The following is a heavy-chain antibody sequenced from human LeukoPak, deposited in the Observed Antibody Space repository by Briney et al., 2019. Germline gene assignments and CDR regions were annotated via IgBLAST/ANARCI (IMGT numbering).Heavy chain of an antibody. J-gene: IGHJ4*02. CDR3: ARPYYDSSAPPYGY. CDR1: GYTFTSYG. CDR2: ISAYNGNT. Sequence: ASVKVSCKASGYTFTSYGISWVRQAPGQGLEWMGWISAYNGNTNYAQKLPGRVTMTTDTSTSTAYMELRSLRSDDTAVYYCARPYYDSSAPPYGYWGQGTLVTVSS. V-gene: IGHV1-18*01. D-gene: IGHD3-22*01.